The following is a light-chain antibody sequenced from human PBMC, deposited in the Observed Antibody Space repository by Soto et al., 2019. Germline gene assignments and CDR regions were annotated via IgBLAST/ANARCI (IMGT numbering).Light chain of an antibody. CDR3: HQLDSYPLT. V-gene: IGKV1-9*01. J-gene: IGKJ4*01. Sequence: DIQLTQSPSFLSASVGDRFTITCRASQGMNSDLAWYQQKPGKAPKLLIYAASTLQSGVPSRFSGSRSGTEFTLTISSLQPEDFAAYYCHQLDSYPLTFGGGTKVDIK. CDR2: AAS. CDR1: QGMNSD.